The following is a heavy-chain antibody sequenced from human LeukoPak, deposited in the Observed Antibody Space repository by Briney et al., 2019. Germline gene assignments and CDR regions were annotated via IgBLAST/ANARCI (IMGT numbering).Heavy chain of an antibody. CDR1: GFTLSSYA. Sequence: GGSLRLSCAASGFTLSSYAMSWVRQDRGKGLEWVSSISGSSTYYADSVKGRFTISRDNSKNTLYLQMNSLRAEDTAVYYCAKGVSSLTFSFDYWGQGTLVTVSS. CDR3: AKGVSSLTFSFDY. D-gene: IGHD6-13*01. CDR2: ISGSST. V-gene: IGHV3-23*01. J-gene: IGHJ4*02.